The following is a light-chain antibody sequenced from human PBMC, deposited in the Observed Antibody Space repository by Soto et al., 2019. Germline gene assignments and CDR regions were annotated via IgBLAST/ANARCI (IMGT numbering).Light chain of an antibody. V-gene: IGKV1-5*01. J-gene: IGKJ2*01. Sequence: DIPMTQSHSTLSALVGDRVTITCRASQSIDTWLAWYQQRPGKAPKLLVYGASSLASGVPSRFSGGGSGTEFTLTISSLQTDDFATYYCQQYTSYPYTFGQGTKLEIK. CDR1: QSIDTW. CDR3: QQYTSYPYT. CDR2: GAS.